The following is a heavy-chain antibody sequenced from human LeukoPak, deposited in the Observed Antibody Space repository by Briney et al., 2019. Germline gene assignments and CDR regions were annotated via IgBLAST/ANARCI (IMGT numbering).Heavy chain of an antibody. CDR1: GGSISSYY. J-gene: IGHJ5*02. CDR2: IYYSGST. CDR3: ARQGGCSSDWFDP. D-gene: IGHD2-15*01. Sequence: PSETLSLTCTVSGGSISSYYWSWIRQPPGKGLEWIGYIYYSGSTNYNPSLKSRVTISVDTSKNQFSLKLSSVTAADTAVYYCARQGGCSSDWFDPWGQGTLVTVSS. V-gene: IGHV4-59*01.